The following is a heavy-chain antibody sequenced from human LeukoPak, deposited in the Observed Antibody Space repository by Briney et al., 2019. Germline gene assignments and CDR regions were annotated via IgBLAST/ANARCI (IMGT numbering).Heavy chain of an antibody. J-gene: IGHJ5*02. CDR3: ARDVGITVADSFDP. D-gene: IGHD6-13*01. Sequence: ASVKVSCKASGYIFIDEYIYWVRQTPGHRLEWMGWIHIYRGNTNYAQKFQGRVTMTTDTSTSTVYMEVRGLRSDDTAMYYCARDVGITVADSFDPWGQGTLVTVSS. CDR2: IHIYRGNT. CDR1: GYIFIDEY. V-gene: IGHV1-18*01.